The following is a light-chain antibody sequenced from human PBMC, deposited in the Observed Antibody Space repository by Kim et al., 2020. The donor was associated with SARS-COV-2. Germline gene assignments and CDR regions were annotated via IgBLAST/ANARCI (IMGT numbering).Light chain of an antibody. J-gene: IGLJ3*02. V-gene: IGLV8-61*01. CDR1: SGSVSTAHH. CDR2: NTN. CDR3: VLYMTGGTWV. Sequence: GETFTVTCGLGSGSVSTAHHPSWYPQTPGQAPRTLIYNTNSRSSGVPDRFSGSILGNRAALTITGAEAADESHYYCVLYMTGGTWVFGGGTQLTVL.